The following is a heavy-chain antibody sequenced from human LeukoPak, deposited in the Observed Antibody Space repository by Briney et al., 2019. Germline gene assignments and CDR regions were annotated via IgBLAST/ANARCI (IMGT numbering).Heavy chain of an antibody. CDR3: ARELDGGWVESP. J-gene: IGHJ5*02. D-gene: IGHD6-19*01. CDR2: ISAYNGNA. V-gene: IGHV1-18*01. CDR1: GYIFTSYA. Sequence: ASVMVSCKAAGYIFTSYAICWVRQAPGQGLEWMGWISAYNGNANYAQKLQGRVTMTTDTSTSTAYMELRSLRSDDTAVYYCARELDGGWVESPWGQGTLVTVSS.